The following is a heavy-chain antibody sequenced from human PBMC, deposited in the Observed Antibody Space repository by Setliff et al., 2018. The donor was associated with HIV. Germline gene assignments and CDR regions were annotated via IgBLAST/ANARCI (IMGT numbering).Heavy chain of an antibody. Sequence: GESLKISCVASGFTFSTYWMSWVRQAPGKGLEWVANIKEDGSARYYVDSVKGRFTVSRDNAKNSLFLQMNSLSVEDTAVYYCARKAAALDYWGRGTLVTVPQ. CDR3: ARKAAALDY. CDR1: GFTFSTYW. CDR2: IKEDGSAR. D-gene: IGHD6-13*01. V-gene: IGHV3-7*01. J-gene: IGHJ4*01.